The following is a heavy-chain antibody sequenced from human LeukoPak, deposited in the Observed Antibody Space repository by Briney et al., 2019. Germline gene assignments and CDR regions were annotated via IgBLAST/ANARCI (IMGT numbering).Heavy chain of an antibody. Sequence: HPGGSLRHSCAASGFTFSSYAMHWVRQAPGKGLEWVAVISYDGSNKYYADSVKGRFTISRDNSKNTLYLQMNSLRAEDTAVYYCARDKDYGGRGRFDYWGQGTLVTVSS. CDR2: ISYDGSNK. CDR1: GFTFSSYA. V-gene: IGHV3-30-3*01. J-gene: IGHJ4*02. CDR3: ARDKDYGGRGRFDY. D-gene: IGHD4-23*01.